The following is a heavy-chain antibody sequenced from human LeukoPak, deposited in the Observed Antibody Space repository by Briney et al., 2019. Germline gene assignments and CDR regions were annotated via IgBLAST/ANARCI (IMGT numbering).Heavy chain of an antibody. CDR3: AREWLIVVTGTGHLDY. CDR2: IIPNTGGT. D-gene: IGHD6-19*01. Sequence: ASVKVSCKASGYTFTNYGINWVRQAPGQGLEWMGWIIPNTGGTNYAQKFQDRVTMTRDTTISTAYMELSSLRSDDTAVYYCAREWLIVVTGTGHLDYWGQGTLVTVSS. CDR1: GYTFTNYG. J-gene: IGHJ4*02. V-gene: IGHV1-2*02.